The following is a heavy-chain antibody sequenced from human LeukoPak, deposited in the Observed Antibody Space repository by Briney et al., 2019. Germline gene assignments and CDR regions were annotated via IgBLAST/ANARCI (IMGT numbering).Heavy chain of an antibody. V-gene: IGHV2-70*11. CDR1: GSSLSTSGMC. CDR3: ARIPPYSYRREYYFDY. CDR2: IDWDDDK. D-gene: IGHD2-15*01. Sequence: RASGPTLVNPTQTLTLTCTFSGSSLSTSGMCVSWIRQPPGKALEWLARIDWDDDKYYSTSLKTRLTISKDTSKNQVVLTMTNMDPMDTATYYCARIPPYSYRREYYFDYWGQGTLVTVSS. J-gene: IGHJ4*02.